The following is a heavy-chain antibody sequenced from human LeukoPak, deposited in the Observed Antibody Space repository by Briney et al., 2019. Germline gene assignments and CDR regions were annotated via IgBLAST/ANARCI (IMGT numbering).Heavy chain of an antibody. J-gene: IGHJ4*02. CDR1: GYTFTSYY. D-gene: IGHD3-3*01. Sequence: GASVKVSCKASGYTFTSYYMHWVRQAPGQGLEWMGIINPSGGSTSYAQKFQGRVTMTRDTSTSTVYTELSSLRSEDTAVYYCARDLSEDYDFWSGYSYWGQGTLVTVSS. CDR2: INPSGGST. CDR3: ARDLSEDYDFWSGYSY. V-gene: IGHV1-46*01.